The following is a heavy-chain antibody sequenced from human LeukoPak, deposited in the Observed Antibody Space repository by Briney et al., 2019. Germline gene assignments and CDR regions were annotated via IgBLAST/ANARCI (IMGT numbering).Heavy chain of an antibody. CDR2: IYYSGST. Sequence: SETLSLTCTVSGGSSWSWIRQPPGKGLEWIGYIYYSGSTNYNPSLKSRVTISVDTSKNQFSLKLSSVTAADTAVYYCARKSGSYFNYFDYWGQGTLVTVSS. D-gene: IGHD1-26*01. J-gene: IGHJ4*02. CDR1: GGSS. V-gene: IGHV4-59*01. CDR3: ARKSGSYFNYFDY.